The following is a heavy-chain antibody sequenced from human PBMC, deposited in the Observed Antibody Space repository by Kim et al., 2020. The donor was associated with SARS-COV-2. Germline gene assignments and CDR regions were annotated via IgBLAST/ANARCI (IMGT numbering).Heavy chain of an antibody. D-gene: IGHD1-26*01. V-gene: IGHV1-69*06. Sequence: SVKVSCKASGVTFSSCNINWVRQAPGQGLEWMKGILPIFGTSNYAQKFRGRVTRTADKGQIHDHILHGPEQLTSVDTALYYCARAGSASAPTLFPLVSW. CDR1: GVTFSSCN. J-gene: IGHJ5*01. CDR2: ILPIFGTS. CDR3: ARAGSASAPTLFPLVS.